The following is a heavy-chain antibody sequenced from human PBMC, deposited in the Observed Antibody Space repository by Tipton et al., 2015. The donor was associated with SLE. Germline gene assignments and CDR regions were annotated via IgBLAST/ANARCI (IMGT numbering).Heavy chain of an antibody. V-gene: IGHV4-61*02. CDR1: GGSISSGSYY. Sequence: TLSLTCTVPGGSISSGSYYWSWIRQPAGKGLEWIGRIYTSGSTNYNPSLKSRVTISVDTSKNQFSLKLSSVTAADTAVYYCARDPRYSSSSGGDWGQGTLVTVSS. CDR2: IYTSGST. J-gene: IGHJ1*01. D-gene: IGHD6-6*01. CDR3: ARDPRYSSSSGGD.